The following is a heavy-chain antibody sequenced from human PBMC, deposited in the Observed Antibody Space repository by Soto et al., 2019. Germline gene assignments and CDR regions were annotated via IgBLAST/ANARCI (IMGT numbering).Heavy chain of an antibody. Sequence: QVRLVQSGAEVKKPGSSVKVSCEASGGTFSTYTLSWVRQAPGQGLEWMGEIIPIFGASKYAQKFQGRVTIPTITAAESASTVYRELSSLRSDDTAVYYCARHSAGTDDYSYGMDVWGQGTTVTVSS. V-gene: IGHV1-69*12. CDR2: IIPIFGAS. D-gene: IGHD6-13*01. J-gene: IGHJ6*02. CDR3: ARHSAGTDDYSYGMDV. CDR1: GGTFSTYT.